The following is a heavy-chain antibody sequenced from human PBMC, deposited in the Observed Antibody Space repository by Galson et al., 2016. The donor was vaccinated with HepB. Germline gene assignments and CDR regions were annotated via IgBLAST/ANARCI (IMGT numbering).Heavy chain of an antibody. CDR1: GFTFSNFA. Sequence: SLRLSCAASGFTFSNFAMSWVCQAPGKGLEWVSSISKSGSTTYYADSVKGRFTISRDNSKNTQHLQMNSLRAGDTAIYYCAKDRGGDSPWYFDLWGRGTLVTVSS. CDR2: ISKSGSTT. J-gene: IGHJ2*01. D-gene: IGHD2-21*02. V-gene: IGHV3-23*01. CDR3: AKDRGGDSPWYFDL.